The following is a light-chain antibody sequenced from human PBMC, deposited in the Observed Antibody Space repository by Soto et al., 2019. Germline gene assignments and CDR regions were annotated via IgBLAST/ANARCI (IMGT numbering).Light chain of an antibody. Sequence: QSALTQPASVSGSPGQSITISCTGTSSDVGGYNYVSWYQQHPGKAPKLMIYEVSNRPSGVSNRFSGSKSDNTASLTISGLQAEDEADYYCSSFASSSTPVVFGGGTKVTVL. CDR1: SSDVGGYNY. CDR3: SSFASSSTPVV. V-gene: IGLV2-14*01. J-gene: IGLJ3*02. CDR2: EVS.